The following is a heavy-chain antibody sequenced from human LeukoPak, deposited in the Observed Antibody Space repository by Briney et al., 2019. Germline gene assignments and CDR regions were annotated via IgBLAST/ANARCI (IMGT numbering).Heavy chain of an antibody. Sequence: GGSLRLSCAASGFTFNVYAMSWVRQAPGKGLEWVSTINYSGGGTYYADSVKGRFTISRDNSENTLYVQMNSLRAEDTAVYYCAKERKIEDSSGWSDAFDIWGQGTMVTVSS. D-gene: IGHD6-19*01. CDR1: GFTFNVYA. CDR3: AKERKIEDSSGWSDAFDI. J-gene: IGHJ3*02. CDR2: INYSGGGT. V-gene: IGHV3-23*01.